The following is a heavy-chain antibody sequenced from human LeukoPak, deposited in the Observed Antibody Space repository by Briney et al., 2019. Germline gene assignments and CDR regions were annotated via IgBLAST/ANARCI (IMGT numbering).Heavy chain of an antibody. CDR2: ISSNGGST. J-gene: IGHJ4*02. Sequence: GGPLRLSCSASVFTFCSYAMHWVREAPREGLKYVSAISSNGGSTYYADSVKGRFTISRDNSKNALYLQMSRLRAEDTAVYYCVNILPGFDYWGQGTLVTVSS. CDR1: VFTFCSYA. D-gene: IGHD3-3*02. V-gene: IGHV3-64D*06. CDR3: VNILPGFDY.